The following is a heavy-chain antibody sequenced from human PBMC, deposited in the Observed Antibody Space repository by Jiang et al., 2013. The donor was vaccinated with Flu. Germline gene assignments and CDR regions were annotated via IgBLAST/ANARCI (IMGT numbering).Heavy chain of an antibody. V-gene: IGHV4-39*07. CDR1: GGSISGSGHY. Sequence: VKPSETLSLTCTVSGGSISGSGHYWVWIRQPPGKGLEWIGSIYHSGSAYYKPSLKSRVTTSVDTSKNQFSLNLSSVTAADTAVYYCARALKYSGFELPYFDFWGQGTLVTVSS. CDR2: IYHSGSA. CDR3: ARALKYSGFELPYFDF. D-gene: IGHD5-12*01. J-gene: IGHJ4*02.